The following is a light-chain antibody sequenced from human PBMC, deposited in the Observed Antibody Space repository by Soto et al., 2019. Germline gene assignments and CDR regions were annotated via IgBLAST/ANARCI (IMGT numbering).Light chain of an antibody. Sequence: QSVLTQPRSVSGSPGQSVTISCTGTSSDVGGYNYVSWYQQHPGKAPKLMIYDVSNRPSGVPDRFSGSKSGNTASLPISGLQAEDEADYYCCSYAGSYYVFGTGTKLTVL. J-gene: IGLJ1*01. CDR1: SSDVGGYNY. V-gene: IGLV2-11*01. CDR3: CSYAGSYYV. CDR2: DVS.